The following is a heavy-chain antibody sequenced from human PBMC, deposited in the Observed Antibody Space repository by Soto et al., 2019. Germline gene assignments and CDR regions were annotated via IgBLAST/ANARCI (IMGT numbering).Heavy chain of an antibody. D-gene: IGHD6-19*01. CDR2: IYWDDDK. CDR1: GVSFSPSQVG. J-gene: IGHJ4*02. CDR3: VHRPGGSVSGWDNGYFDY. V-gene: IGHV2-5*02. Sequence: GPPLVNPTQTLTLPCTFSGVSFSPSQVGVGWVRQPPGTAQEWLAIIYWDDDKRYNPSLRNRLSITKDTSKNQVVLTMTNVDPVDTATYYCVHRPGGSVSGWDNGYFDYWGRGVLVTVS.